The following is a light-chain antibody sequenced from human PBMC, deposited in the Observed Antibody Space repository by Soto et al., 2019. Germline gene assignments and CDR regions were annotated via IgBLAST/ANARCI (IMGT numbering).Light chain of an antibody. CDR1: SSDVGGYKY. CDR2: EGS. V-gene: IGLV2-14*01. CDR3: SSYTSSDTVV. Sequence: QSVLTQPASVSGSPGQSITISCTGTSSDVGGYKYVSWYQQHPGKAPKLMIYEGSNRPSGVSNRFSGSKSGNMASLTISGLQAEDEAEYYCSSYTSSDTVVFGTGTKAPS. J-gene: IGLJ1*01.